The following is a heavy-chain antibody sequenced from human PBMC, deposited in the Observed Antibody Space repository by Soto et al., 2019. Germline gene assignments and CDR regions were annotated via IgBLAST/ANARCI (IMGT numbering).Heavy chain of an antibody. D-gene: IGHD3-22*01. CDR2: IIPMFPTA. CDR1: GGTFSSYA. Sequence: QVQLVQSGAAVNKPGSSVKVSCKASGGTFSSYAISWVRQAPGQGLEWMGGIIPMFPTAKYAQKFQGRVTLTADASTSTAYMELSSLRSEDTAVYYCARDKEYYYDSSGYYGVYFKQWGQGTLVTVSS. CDR3: ARDKEYYYDSSGYYGVYFKQ. J-gene: IGHJ1*01. V-gene: IGHV1-69*01.